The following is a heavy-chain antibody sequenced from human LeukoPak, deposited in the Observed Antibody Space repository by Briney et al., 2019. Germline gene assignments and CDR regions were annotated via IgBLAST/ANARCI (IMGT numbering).Heavy chain of an antibody. CDR1: GGSISSYY. D-gene: IGHD5-12*01. CDR2: IYYSGST. Sequence: SETLSLTCTVSGGSISSYYWSWIRQPPGKGLEWIGYIYYSGSTNYNPSRKSRVTISVDTSKNQFSLKLSSVTAADTAVYYCARNRVATIYGKFDYWGQGTLVTVSS. CDR3: ARNRVATIYGKFDY. J-gene: IGHJ4*02. V-gene: IGHV4-59*01.